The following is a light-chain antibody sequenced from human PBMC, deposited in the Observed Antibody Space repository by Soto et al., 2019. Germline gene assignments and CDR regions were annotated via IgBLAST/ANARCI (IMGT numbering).Light chain of an antibody. J-gene: IGLJ3*02. CDR2: GNT. CDR3: QSYDSSLSAWV. V-gene: IGLV1-40*01. CDR1: GSNIGAGYD. Sequence: QSVLTQPPSVSGAPGQRVTISCTGSGSNIGAGYDVHWYQQLPGTAPKLLIYGNTNRPSGVPDRFSGSKSGTSASLAITGXQAXDXADYYCQSYDSSLSAWVFGGGTKLTVL.